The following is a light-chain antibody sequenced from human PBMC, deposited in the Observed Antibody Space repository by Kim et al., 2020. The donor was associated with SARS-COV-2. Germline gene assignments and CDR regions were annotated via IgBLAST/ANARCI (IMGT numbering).Light chain of an antibody. J-gene: IGLJ3*02. CDR2: GNT. V-gene: IGLV1-40*01. CDR1: SSNIVAGYD. Sequence: QSVLTQPPSVSGAPGQRVTISCTGSSSNIVAGYDVHWYQHLPGTAPKLLISGNTNRPSGVPDRFSGSKSATSASLAITGLQAEDGADYYCQSYDGRLFAWVFGGGTQLTVL. CDR3: QSYDGRLFAWV.